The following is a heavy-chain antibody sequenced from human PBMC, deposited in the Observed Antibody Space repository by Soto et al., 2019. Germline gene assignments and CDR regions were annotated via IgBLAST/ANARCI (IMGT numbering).Heavy chain of an antibody. CDR3: ARETYYYDSSGYPLSNAFDI. CDR2: ISAYNGNT. V-gene: IGHV1-18*04. Sequence: ASVKVSCKASGYTFTSYGISWVRQAPGQGLEWMGWISAYNGNTNYAQKLQGRVTMTTDTPTSTAYMELRSLRSDDTAAYYCARETYYYDSSGYPLSNAFDIWGQGTMVTVSS. J-gene: IGHJ3*02. CDR1: GYTFTSYG. D-gene: IGHD3-22*01.